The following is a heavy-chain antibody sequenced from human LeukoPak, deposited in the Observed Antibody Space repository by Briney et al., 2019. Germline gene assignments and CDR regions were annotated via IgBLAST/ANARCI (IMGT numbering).Heavy chain of an antibody. V-gene: IGHV4-4*08. CDR3: VRDRELTY. Sequence: SETLSLTCTVSDGSISIYYWSWIRQPPGKGLEWIGYVYSSGNTDYSPSLKGRAIISADTSKNQFSLKLTSVTAADTAVYYCVRDRELTYWGQGILVTVSS. D-gene: IGHD3-10*01. CDR2: VYSSGNT. CDR1: DGSISIYY. J-gene: IGHJ4*02.